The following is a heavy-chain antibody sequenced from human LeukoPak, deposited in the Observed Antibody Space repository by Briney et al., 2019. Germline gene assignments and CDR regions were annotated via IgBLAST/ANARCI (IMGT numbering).Heavy chain of an antibody. Sequence: GGSLRLSCAASGFTFSSYWMSWVRQAPGKGLEWVANIKQDGSEKYYVDSVKGRFTISRDNAKNSLYLQMNSLRAEDTAVYYCARDSPYDYVWGSYRLSIDYWGQGTLVTVSS. CDR1: GFTFSSYW. V-gene: IGHV3-7*01. CDR3: ARDSPYDYVWGSYRLSIDY. J-gene: IGHJ4*02. D-gene: IGHD3-16*02. CDR2: IKQDGSEK.